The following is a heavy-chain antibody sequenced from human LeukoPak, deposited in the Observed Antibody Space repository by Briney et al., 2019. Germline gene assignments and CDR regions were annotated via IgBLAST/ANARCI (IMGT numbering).Heavy chain of an antibody. D-gene: IGHD3-10*01. Sequence: PGGSLRLSCAASGFAFRTYAMSWVRQAPGKGLEGVSAISGSGDKTFYAESVRGRFTISRDNSKNTLYLQMNSLRAEDTAVYYCAKDLNYGFDSWGQGTLSPFLQ. V-gene: IGHV3-23*01. CDR1: GFAFRTYA. CDR3: AKDLNYGFDS. J-gene: IGHJ4*02. CDR2: ISGSGDKT.